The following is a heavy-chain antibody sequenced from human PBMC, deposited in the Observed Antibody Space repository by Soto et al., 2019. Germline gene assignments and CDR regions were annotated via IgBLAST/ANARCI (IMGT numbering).Heavy chain of an antibody. CDR2: ISGSGGST. CDR3: ARDPSSPGITMVRGVQRLTYYYYCMDV. D-gene: IGHD3-10*01. Sequence: SLRLSCAASGFTFSNYAMTWVRQAPGKGLEWVSGISGSGGSTYYADSVKGRFTISRDNSKNTLYLQMNSLRAEDTAVYYCARDPSSPGITMVRGVQRLTYYYYCMDVWGKGTMVTAS. J-gene: IGHJ6*03. CDR1: GFTFSNYA. V-gene: IGHV3-23*01.